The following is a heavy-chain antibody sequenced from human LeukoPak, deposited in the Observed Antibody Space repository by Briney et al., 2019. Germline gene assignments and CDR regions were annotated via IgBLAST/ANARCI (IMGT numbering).Heavy chain of an antibody. CDR1: GYTFTGYY. Sequence: ASVKVSCKASGYTFTGYYMHWVRQAPGQGLEWVGWINPNSGGTNYAQNFQGRVTMTRDTSISTAYMELSRLTSDDTAVYYCARDRLSTFYHGFGTQPEAFDIWGQGTMVTVSS. CDR2: INPNSGGT. CDR3: ARDRLSTFYHGFGTQPEAFDI. D-gene: IGHD3-16*01. V-gene: IGHV1-2*02. J-gene: IGHJ3*02.